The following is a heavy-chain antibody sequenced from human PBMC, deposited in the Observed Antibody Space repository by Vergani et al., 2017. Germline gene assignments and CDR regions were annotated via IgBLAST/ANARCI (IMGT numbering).Heavy chain of an antibody. CDR2: IYSGGST. D-gene: IGHD3-3*01. Sequence: EVQLVESGGGLIQPGGSLRLSCAASGFTVSSNYMSWVRQAPGKGLDWVSVIYSGGSTYYADSVKGRFTISRDNSKDTLYLQMNSLSAADTAVYYCARERFTIFGVAPSWFDPWGQGTLVTVSS. V-gene: IGHV3-53*01. CDR3: ARERFTIFGVAPSWFDP. J-gene: IGHJ5*02. CDR1: GFTVSSNY.